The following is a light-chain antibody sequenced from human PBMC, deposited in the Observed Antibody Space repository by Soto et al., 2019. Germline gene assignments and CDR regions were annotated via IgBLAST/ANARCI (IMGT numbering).Light chain of an antibody. J-gene: IGLJ2*01. Sequence: QSVLTQPPSASGTPGQRVTMSCSGSDSNIGSNTVTWYQQFSGAAPKLLIHRNDQRPSGVPDRFSASKSGTSASLAISGLQSEDEAEYYCAAWDDSLNGVVFGGGTKLTVL. CDR3: AAWDDSLNGVV. V-gene: IGLV1-44*01. CDR1: DSNIGSNT. CDR2: RND.